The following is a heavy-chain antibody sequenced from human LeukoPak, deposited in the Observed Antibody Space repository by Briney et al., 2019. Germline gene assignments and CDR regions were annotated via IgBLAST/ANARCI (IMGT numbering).Heavy chain of an antibody. CDR3: ARGATIFGVVVDAFDI. CDR2: INHSGST. J-gene: IGHJ3*02. D-gene: IGHD3-3*01. Sequence: PSETLSLTCAVYGGSFSGYYWSWIRQPPGKGLEWIGEINHSGSTNYNPSLKSRVTISVDRSKNQFSLKLSSVTAADTAVYYCARGATIFGVVVDAFDIWSQGTMVTVSS. CDR1: GGSFSGYY. V-gene: IGHV4-34*01.